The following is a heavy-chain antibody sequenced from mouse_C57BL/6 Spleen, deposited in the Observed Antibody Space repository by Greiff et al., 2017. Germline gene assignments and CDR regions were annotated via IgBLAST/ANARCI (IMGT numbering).Heavy chain of an antibody. J-gene: IGHJ3*01. V-gene: IGHV3-6*01. CDR2: ISYDGSN. CDR3: ARDTVYYGNYEGTWFAY. D-gene: IGHD2-1*01. CDR1: GYSITSGYY. Sequence: VQLKESGPGLVKPSQSLSLTCSVTGYSITSGYYWNWIRQFPGNKLEWMGYISYDGSNNYNPSLKNRISITRDTSKNQFFLKLNSVTTEDTATYYCARDTVYYGNYEGTWFAYWGQGTLVTVSA.